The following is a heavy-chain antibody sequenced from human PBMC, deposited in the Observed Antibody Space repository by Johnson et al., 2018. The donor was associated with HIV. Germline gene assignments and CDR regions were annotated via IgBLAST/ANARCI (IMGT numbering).Heavy chain of an antibody. CDR1: GLTFSGNA. D-gene: IGHD3-22*01. Sequence: VQLLESGGGLVQPGGSLRLSCAASGLTFSGNAMSWVRQAPGKGLEWVSVISGSGGSTYYADSVKGRFTISRDNSKNTLYLQMNSLRAEDTAVYFCAKGGGYYYSEYAFDIWGQGTMVTVSS. CDR2: ISGSGGST. J-gene: IGHJ3*02. V-gene: IGHV3-23*01. CDR3: AKGGGYYYSEYAFDI.